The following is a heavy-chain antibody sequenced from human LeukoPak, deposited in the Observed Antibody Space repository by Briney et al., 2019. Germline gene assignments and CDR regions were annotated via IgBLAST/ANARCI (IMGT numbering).Heavy chain of an antibody. Sequence: SETLSLTCTVSGGSISSYYWSWIRQPPGKGLEWIGYIYYSGSTNYNPSLKSRVTISADTSKNQFSLKLSSVTAADTAVYYCARGDDYGDTYYFDYWGQGTLVTVSS. V-gene: IGHV4-59*01. CDR2: IYYSGST. D-gene: IGHD4-17*01. J-gene: IGHJ4*02. CDR3: ARGDDYGDTYYFDY. CDR1: GGSISSYY.